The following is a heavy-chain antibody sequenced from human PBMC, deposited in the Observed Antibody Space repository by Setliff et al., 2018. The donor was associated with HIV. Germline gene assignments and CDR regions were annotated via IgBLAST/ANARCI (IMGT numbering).Heavy chain of an antibody. CDR1: GFTFRSYE. CDR2: ISSSGNTI. Sequence: PGGSLRLSCAASGFTFRSYEMNWVRQAPGKGLEWLSYISSSGNTIYYTDSLKGRFTISRDNARSSLYLQMNSLRAEDTAVYYCAREVLRGGDDAFGLWGRGTVVTVSS. CDR3: AREVLRGGDDAFGL. D-gene: IGHD3-10*01. J-gene: IGHJ3*01. V-gene: IGHV3-48*03.